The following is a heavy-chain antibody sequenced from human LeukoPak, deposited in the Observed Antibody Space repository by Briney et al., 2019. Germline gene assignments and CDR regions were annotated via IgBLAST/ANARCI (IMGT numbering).Heavy chain of an antibody. CDR3: ARGGRSHVYDPSVY. CDR1: GYTFTNYG. V-gene: IGHV1-18*01. Sequence: ASVKVSCKASGYTFTNYGITWVRQAPGQGLEWMGWISADNGNTKYAQSLQGRVTMTTDTSTSTAYMELRSLRSDDTAVYYCARGGRSHVYDPSVYWGQGTLVTVSS. J-gene: IGHJ4*02. D-gene: IGHD5/OR15-5a*01. CDR2: ISADNGNT.